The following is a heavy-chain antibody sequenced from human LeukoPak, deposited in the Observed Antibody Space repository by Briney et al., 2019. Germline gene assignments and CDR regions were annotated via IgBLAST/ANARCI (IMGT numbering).Heavy chain of an antibody. CDR1: GGSFSGYY. CDR3: XXXRQFPYYYYYMDV. Sequence: SETLSLTCAVYGGSFSGYYWSWIRQPPGKGLGWIGEINHSGSTNYNPSLKSRVTISVDTSKNQFSLKLSSVTAADTAVYYCXXXRQFPYYYYYMDVWGKGTTVTISS. V-gene: IGHV4-34*01. J-gene: IGHJ6*03. D-gene: IGHD6-19*01. CDR2: INHSGST.